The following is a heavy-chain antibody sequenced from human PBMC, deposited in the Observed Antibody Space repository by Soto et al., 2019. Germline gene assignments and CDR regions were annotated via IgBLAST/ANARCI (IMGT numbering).Heavy chain of an antibody. CDR2: IYYSGST. J-gene: IGHJ5*02. V-gene: IGHV4-59*01. Sequence: PSETLSLTCTVSGGSISSYYWSWIRQPPGKGLEWIGYIYYSGSTNYNPSLKSRVTISVDTSKNQFSLKLSSVTAADTAVYYCAGVEAYGQGWFDPWGQGTLVTVSS. D-gene: IGHD4-17*01. CDR1: GGSISSYY. CDR3: AGVEAYGQGWFDP.